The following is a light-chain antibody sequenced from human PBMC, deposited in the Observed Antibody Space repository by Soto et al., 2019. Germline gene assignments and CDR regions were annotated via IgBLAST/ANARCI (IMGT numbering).Light chain of an antibody. CDR1: QTISSN. CDR3: QQYGSSPSIT. Sequence: EIVLTQSPGTLSLSPVEIATLSFMASQTISSNLAWYQQKPGQAPRLLIYGASSRATGIPDRFSGSGSGTDFTLTISRLEPEDFAVYYCQQYGSSPSITFGQGTRLEIK. CDR2: GAS. V-gene: IGKV3-20*01. J-gene: IGKJ5*01.